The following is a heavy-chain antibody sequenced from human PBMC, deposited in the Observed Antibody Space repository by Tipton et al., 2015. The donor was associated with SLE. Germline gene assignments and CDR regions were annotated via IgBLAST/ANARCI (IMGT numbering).Heavy chain of an antibody. J-gene: IGHJ3*02. CDR3: AREAMVRGVRDAFDI. D-gene: IGHD3-10*01. Sequence: QSGAEVKKPGASVKVSCKASGYTFTSYDINWVRQATGQGLEWMGWMNPNSGNTGYAQKFQGRVTMTRNTSVSTAYMELSSLRSDDTAVYYCAREAMVRGVRDAFDIWGQGTMVTVSS. V-gene: IGHV1-8*02. CDR1: GYTFTSYD. CDR2: MNPNSGNT.